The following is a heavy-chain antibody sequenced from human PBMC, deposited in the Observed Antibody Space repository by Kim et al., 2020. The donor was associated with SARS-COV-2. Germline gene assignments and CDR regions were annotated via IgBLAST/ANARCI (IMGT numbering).Heavy chain of an antibody. CDR1: GFTFSSYA. J-gene: IGHJ4*02. CDR3: ATLEPDYAWGY. V-gene: IGHV3-30-3*01. Sequence: GGSLRLSCSASGFTFSSYAMHWVRQAPGKGLEWVAVISYDGSNKYYADSVKGRFTISRDNSKNTLYLQMNSLRAEDTAVYYCATLEPDYAWGYWGQGTLVTVSS. D-gene: IGHD4-17*01. CDR2: ISYDGSNK.